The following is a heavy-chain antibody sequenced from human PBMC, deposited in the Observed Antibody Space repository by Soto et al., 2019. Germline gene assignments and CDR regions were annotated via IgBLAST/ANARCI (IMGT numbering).Heavy chain of an antibody. CDR1: GGSISSGGYY. J-gene: IGHJ3*02. Sequence: QVQLQESGPGLVKPSQTLSLTCTVSGGSISSGGYYWSWIRQHPGKGLEWIGYIYYIGSTYYNPSLKSRVAISVDTSKSQFSLKLSPVTAADTAVYYCARFYMVRGVMGAFDIWGQGTMVTVSS. V-gene: IGHV4-31*03. CDR3: ARFYMVRGVMGAFDI. CDR2: IYYIGST. D-gene: IGHD3-10*01.